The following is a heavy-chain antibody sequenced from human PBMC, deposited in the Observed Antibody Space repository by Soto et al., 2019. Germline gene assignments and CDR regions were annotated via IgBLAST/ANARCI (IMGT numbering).Heavy chain of an antibody. V-gene: IGHV3-48*02. CDR2: IGTSSTYI. CDR1: GFTFSSSP. Sequence: EVQLVESGGGLVQPGGSLRLSCAASGFTFSSSPMNWLRQAPGKGLEWVSYIGTSSTYIHYADSVKGRFTISRDDAKNSLYVQMDSLRDEATDVYYFASDVWAYGSGSHYHTWFDPWGQGTLVRVSS. CDR3: ASDVWAYGSGSHYHTWFDP. J-gene: IGHJ5*02. D-gene: IGHD3-10*01.